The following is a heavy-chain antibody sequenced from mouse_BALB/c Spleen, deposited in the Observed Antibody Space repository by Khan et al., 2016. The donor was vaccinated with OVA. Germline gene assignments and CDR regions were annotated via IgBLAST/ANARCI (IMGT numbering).Heavy chain of an antibody. CDR2: VNPNNGDT. D-gene: IGHD2-14*01. J-gene: IGHJ3*01. V-gene: IGHV1-26*01. CDR1: GYSFTAYY. Sequence: EVQLQQSGPDLVKPGASVKISCKASGYSFTAYYLSWVKQSHGESLEWIGRVNPNNGDTTYNQKFKGKAILTVDKSSNTAYMDLRSLTSEDSAVYYCARGYDFFAYWGQVTLVTVSA. CDR3: ARGYDFFAY.